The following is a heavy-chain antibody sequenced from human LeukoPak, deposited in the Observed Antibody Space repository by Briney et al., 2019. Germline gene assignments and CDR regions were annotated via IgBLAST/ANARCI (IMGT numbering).Heavy chain of an antibody. Sequence: GGSLRLSCAASGFTFSSYGMHWVRQAPGKGLGWVAVISYDGSNKYYADSVKGRFTISRDNSKNTLYLQMNSLRAEDTAVYYCAKEATMIVAQDYFDYWGQGTLVTVSS. CDR3: AKEATMIVAQDYFDY. CDR1: GFTFSSYG. D-gene: IGHD3-22*01. V-gene: IGHV3-30*18. CDR2: ISYDGSNK. J-gene: IGHJ4*02.